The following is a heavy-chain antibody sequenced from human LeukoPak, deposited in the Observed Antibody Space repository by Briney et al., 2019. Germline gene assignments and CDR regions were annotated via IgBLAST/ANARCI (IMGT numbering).Heavy chain of an antibody. J-gene: IGHJ4*02. Sequence: ASVKVSCKASGYTFTGYYMHWVRQAPGQGLEWMGWINPNSGGTNYAQKFQGRVTMTRDTSISTAYMELSRLRSDDTAVYYCARAQHGLWFGELLYPPLGYWGQGTLVTVSS. CDR2: INPNSGGT. CDR3: ARAQHGLWFGELLYPPLGY. D-gene: IGHD3-10*01. CDR1: GYTFTGYY. V-gene: IGHV1-2*02.